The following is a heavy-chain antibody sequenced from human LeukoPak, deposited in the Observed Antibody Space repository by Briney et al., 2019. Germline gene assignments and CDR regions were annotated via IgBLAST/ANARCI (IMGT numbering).Heavy chain of an antibody. D-gene: IGHD3-10*02. CDR2: IKQDGSEK. J-gene: IGHJ4*02. CDR3: ARDSISMLSTSDY. V-gene: IGHV3-7*01. Sequence: GGSLRLSCAASGSTFSRYAMSWVRQAPGKGLEWVANIKQDGSEKYYVDSVKGRFTISRDNAKNSLYLQMNSLRAEDTAVYYCARDSISMLSTSDYWGQGTLVTVSS. CDR1: GSTFSRYA.